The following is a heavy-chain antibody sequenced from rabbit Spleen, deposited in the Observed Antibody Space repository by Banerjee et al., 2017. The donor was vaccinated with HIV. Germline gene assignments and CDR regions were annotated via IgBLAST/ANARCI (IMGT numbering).Heavy chain of an antibody. V-gene: IGHV1S45*01. J-gene: IGHJ4*01. Sequence: EQLEESGGGLVKPEGSLTLTCKASGVSLNDKDVMCWVRQAPGKGLEWIACVRSTNTANTYYASWAKGRFTISRTSSTTVTLQLNSLTAADTATYFCARGNRQSDLWGPGTLVTVS. CDR3: ARGNRQSDL. CDR2: VRSTNTANT. CDR1: GVSLNDKDV.